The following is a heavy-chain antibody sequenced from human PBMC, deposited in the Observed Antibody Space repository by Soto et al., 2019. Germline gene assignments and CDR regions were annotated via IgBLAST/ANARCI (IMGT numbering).Heavy chain of an antibody. D-gene: IGHD3-16*01. V-gene: IGHV4-4*02. CDR3: ARDYDGFDY. CDR1: SVSITSSNW. Sequence: PSETLSLTCDVSSVSITSSNWWTWVRQPPGKGLEWLGKIPHSGTVNYNATLRSRVTISVDKPKNQLSLKLMSVTAADTAVYYCARDYDGFDYWGPGILVTGSS. CDR2: IPHSGTV. J-gene: IGHJ4*02.